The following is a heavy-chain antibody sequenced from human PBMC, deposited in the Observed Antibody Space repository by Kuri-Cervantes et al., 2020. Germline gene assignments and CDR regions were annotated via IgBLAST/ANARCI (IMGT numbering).Heavy chain of an antibody. D-gene: IGHD4-23*01. Sequence: ASVKVSCKVSGYTLTELSMHWVRQAPGKGLEWMGGFDPEDGETIYAQKFQGRVTITADKSTSTAYMELSSLRSEDTAVYYCASYYGGNSPYFDYWGQGTLVTVSS. J-gene: IGHJ4*02. V-gene: IGHV1-24*01. CDR2: FDPEDGET. CDR1: GYTLTELS. CDR3: ASYYGGNSPYFDY.